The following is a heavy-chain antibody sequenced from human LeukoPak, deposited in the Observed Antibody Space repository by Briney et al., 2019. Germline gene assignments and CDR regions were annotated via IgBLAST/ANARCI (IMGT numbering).Heavy chain of an antibody. V-gene: IGHV4-4*07. CDR3: ARETYNTGWYADV. CDR2: LYSSGNT. CDR1: GDSINSHT. Sequence: SETLSLTCTVSGDSINSHTWSWTRQSAEMGLEWIGRLYSSGNTDYNPAFQSRVTMSRDTSKNQFSLRLTSLTAADTAMYYCARETYNTGWYADVWGQGAWSPSPQ. D-gene: IGHD6-19*01. J-gene: IGHJ1*01.